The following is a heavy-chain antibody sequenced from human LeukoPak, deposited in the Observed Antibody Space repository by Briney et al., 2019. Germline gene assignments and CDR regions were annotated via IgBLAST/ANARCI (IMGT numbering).Heavy chain of an antibody. Sequence: GRSLRLSCAASGFTFSSHGMHWVRQAPGKGLEWVVVISFDGGNKYYADSVKGRFTISRDNSKNTLYLQLNSLRAEDTAVYYCASTRSSDFDYWGQGTLVTVSS. CDR2: ISFDGGNK. CDR1: GFTFSSHG. D-gene: IGHD6-6*01. V-gene: IGHV3-30*03. J-gene: IGHJ4*02. CDR3: ASTRSSDFDY.